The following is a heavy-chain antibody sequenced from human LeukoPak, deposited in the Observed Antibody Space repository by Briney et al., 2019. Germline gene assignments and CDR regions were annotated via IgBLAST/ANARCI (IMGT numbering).Heavy chain of an antibody. V-gene: IGHV3-21*01. D-gene: IGHD4-17*01. J-gene: IGHJ4*02. CDR3: ARDGQTTADY. CDR1: GFTFSSYS. Sequence: GGSLRLSCAASGFTFSSYSMNWVRQAPGKGLEWVSSIGSSSSYIYYADSVKGRFTISRDNAKNSLYLQMNSLRAEDTAVYYCARDGQTTADYWGQGTLVTVSS. CDR2: IGSSSSYI.